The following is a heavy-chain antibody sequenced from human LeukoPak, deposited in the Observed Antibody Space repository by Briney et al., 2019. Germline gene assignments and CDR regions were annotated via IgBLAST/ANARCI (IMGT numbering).Heavy chain of an antibody. CDR2: INSDGSST. D-gene: IGHD3-10*02. V-gene: IGHV3-74*01. J-gene: IGHJ6*04. CDR1: GFTFSSYW. Sequence: GGSLRLSCAASGFTFSSYWMHWVRQAPGRGLVWVSRINSDGSSTSYADSVKGRFTISRDNAKNSLYLQMNSLRAEDTAVYYCAELGITMIGGVWGKGTTVTISS. CDR3: AELGITMIGGV.